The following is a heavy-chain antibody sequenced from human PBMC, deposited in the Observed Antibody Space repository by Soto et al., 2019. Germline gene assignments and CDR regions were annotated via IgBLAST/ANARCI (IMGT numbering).Heavy chain of an antibody. CDR3: ARGTLTYGAPTGFES. D-gene: IGHD4-17*01. CDR1: GYTFISYW. Sequence: EVHLEQSGAELRKPGESLKISCKASGYTFISYWIGWVRQMPGKGLEWMGIVYPIDSEVRYSPSFQGQVTISADKSISTDFLQWSSLQAADTAMYYCARGTLTYGAPTGFESWGQGTLVTVSS. J-gene: IGHJ4*02. V-gene: IGHV5-51*01. CDR2: VYPIDSEV.